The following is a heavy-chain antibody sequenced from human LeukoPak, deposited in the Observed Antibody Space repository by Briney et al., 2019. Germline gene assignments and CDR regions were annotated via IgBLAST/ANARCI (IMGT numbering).Heavy chain of an antibody. Sequence: GGSLRLSCAASGFTFRSYAMNWVRQAPGKGLEWVSGISGSGGSTYYADSVKGRFTISRDNSKNTLYLQMNSLRVEDTAVYYCAKAPVGYCSGGSCYPFDYWGQGTLVTVSS. V-gene: IGHV3-23*01. D-gene: IGHD2-15*01. CDR1: GFTFRSYA. CDR3: AKAPVGYCSGGSCYPFDY. CDR2: ISGSGGST. J-gene: IGHJ4*02.